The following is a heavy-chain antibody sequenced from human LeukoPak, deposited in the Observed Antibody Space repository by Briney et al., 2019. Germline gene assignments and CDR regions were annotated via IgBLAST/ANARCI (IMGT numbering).Heavy chain of an antibody. CDR2: IKSKIDGGTT. D-gene: IGHD1-26*01. CDR1: GLTFSNAW. Sequence: PGGSLRLSCAASGLTFSNAWMNWVRQAPGKGLEWVGRIKSKIDGGTTDYAAPVKGRFTISRDDSKNTLYLQMNSLKTEDTAVYYCTTDPARGRELHFDYWGQGTLVTVSS. CDR3: TTDPARGRELHFDY. J-gene: IGHJ4*02. V-gene: IGHV3-15*01.